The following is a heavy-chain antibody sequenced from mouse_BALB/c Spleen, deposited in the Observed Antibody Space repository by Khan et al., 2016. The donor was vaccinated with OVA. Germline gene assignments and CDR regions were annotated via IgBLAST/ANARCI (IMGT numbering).Heavy chain of an antibody. CDR3: VRDGAYHMNDGWFAY. D-gene: IGHD2-14*01. Sequence: VQLQQSGAELTRPGASVKMSCKASGYTFTSYTIHWIKLRPGQGLEWIGFIHPSNGYTNYNQKFKDKATLTADKSSTTVYMQLSSLTSDDSAVYNCVRDGAYHMNDGWFAYWGQGTLVTVSA. CDR1: GYTFTSYT. V-gene: IGHV1-4*01. CDR2: IHPSNGYT. J-gene: IGHJ3*01.